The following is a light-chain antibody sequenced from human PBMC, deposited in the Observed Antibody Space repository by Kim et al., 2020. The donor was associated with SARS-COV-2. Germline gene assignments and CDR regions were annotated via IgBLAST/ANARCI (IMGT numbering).Light chain of an antibody. CDR1: KLGEKY. J-gene: IGLJ2*01. Sequence: SYELTQPPSLSVSPGQTATITCSAEKLGEKYASWYQQRPGQSPILVIFQDNKRPSGIPERFSGSNSGNTATLTISGTQTMDEADYCCQAWDSSTVVFGGG. V-gene: IGLV3-1*01. CDR2: QDN. CDR3: QAWDSSTVV.